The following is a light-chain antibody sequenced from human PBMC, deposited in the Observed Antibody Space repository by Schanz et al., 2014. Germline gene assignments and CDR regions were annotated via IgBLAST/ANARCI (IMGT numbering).Light chain of an antibody. CDR3: CSYAGSYTWV. CDR2: DVN. J-gene: IGLJ3*02. V-gene: IGLV2-11*02. Sequence: QSALTQPPSASGSPGQSVTLSCTGTSSDVGGHNYVSWYQQHPGKAPKLMIYDVNKRPSGVPDRFSGSKSGNTASLTISGLQDEDEADYYCCSYAGSYTWVFGGGTMLTVL. CDR1: SSDVGGHNY.